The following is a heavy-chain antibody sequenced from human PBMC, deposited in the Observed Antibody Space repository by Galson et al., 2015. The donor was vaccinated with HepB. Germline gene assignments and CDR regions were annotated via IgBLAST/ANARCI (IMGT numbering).Heavy chain of an antibody. Sequence: SLRLSCAASGFTLSSYGMHWVRQAPGKGLEWVAVVWYDGSNKYYADSVKGRFTISRDNSKNTLYLQMNSLRAEDTAVYYCARGRDSRAAPGYWGQGTLVTVSS. CDR2: VWYDGSNK. CDR3: ARGRDSRAAPGY. CDR1: GFTLSSYG. J-gene: IGHJ4*02. D-gene: IGHD6-6*01. V-gene: IGHV3-33*01.